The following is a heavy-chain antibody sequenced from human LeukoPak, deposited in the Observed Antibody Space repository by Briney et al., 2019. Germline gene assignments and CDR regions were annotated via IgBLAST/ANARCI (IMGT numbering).Heavy chain of an antibody. J-gene: IGHJ5*02. D-gene: IGHD5-24*01. CDR3: ARVDVWFDP. V-gene: IGHV4-38-2*01. CDR2: IYHTGST. CDR1: GYSLSSGYY. Sequence: SETLSLTCAVSGYSLSSGYYWGWIRQPPGKGLEWIGSIYHTGSTYYNPSLKSRVTMSVDTSKNQLSLKLSSVTAADTAVYYCARVDVWFDPWGQGTLVTVSS.